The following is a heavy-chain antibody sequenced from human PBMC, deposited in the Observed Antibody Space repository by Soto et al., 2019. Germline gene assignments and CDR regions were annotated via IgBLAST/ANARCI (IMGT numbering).Heavy chain of an antibody. CDR3: ARARSGSYLQTPRINWFDP. CDR2: INPSGGST. D-gene: IGHD3-10*01. CDR1: GYTFTSYY. Sequence: QVQLVQSGAEVKKPGASVKVSCKASGYTFTSYYMHWVRQAPGQGLEWMGIINPSGGSTSYAQKFQGRVTMTRDTSTSTVYMDLSSLRSEDTAVYYCARARSGSYLQTPRINWFDPWGQGPLVTVSS. J-gene: IGHJ5*02. V-gene: IGHV1-46*03.